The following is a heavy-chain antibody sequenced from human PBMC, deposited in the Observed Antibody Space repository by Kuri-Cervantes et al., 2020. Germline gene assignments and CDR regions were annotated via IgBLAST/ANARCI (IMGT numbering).Heavy chain of an antibody. J-gene: IGHJ3*02. CDR1: GGSISSYY. CDR2: IYYSGGT. D-gene: IGHD2-2*01. Sequence: GSLRLSCAVYGGSISSYYWSWIRQPPGKGLEWIGYIYYSGGTNYNPSLKSRVTISVDTSKNQFSLKLSSVTAADTAVYYCARDIVVWDDAFDIWGQGTMVTVSS. CDR3: ARDIVVWDDAFDI. V-gene: IGHV4-59*12.